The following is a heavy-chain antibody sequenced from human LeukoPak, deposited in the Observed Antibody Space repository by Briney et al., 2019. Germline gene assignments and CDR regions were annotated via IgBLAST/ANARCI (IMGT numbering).Heavy chain of an antibody. CDR2: INGDGINT. Sequence: GGSLRLSCAASNFTLTTYAMSWVRQAPGKGLEWVSSINGDGINTYYADSVKGRFTISRDNSKNTLYLQVNSLRVEDTAVYYRAKLIGDPPVGGQGTLITVSS. CDR3: AKLIGDPPV. D-gene: IGHD3-3*01. CDR1: NFTLTTYA. J-gene: IGHJ4*02. V-gene: IGHV3-23*01.